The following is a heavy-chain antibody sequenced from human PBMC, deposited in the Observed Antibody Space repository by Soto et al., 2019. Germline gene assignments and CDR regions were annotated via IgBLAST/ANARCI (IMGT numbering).Heavy chain of an antibody. CDR2: FYRGGDT. CDR3: ARGAPSNGNVLDY. D-gene: IGHD2-2*01. Sequence: PGGSLRLSCAASGFTVSASYMTWVRQAPGKGLEWVSVFYRGGDTYYADSVKGRFTMSRDSSKNMLYLQMSSLRGEDAAMYYCARGAPSNGNVLDYWGQGTPVTVSS. CDR1: GFTVSASY. J-gene: IGHJ4*02. V-gene: IGHV3-53*01.